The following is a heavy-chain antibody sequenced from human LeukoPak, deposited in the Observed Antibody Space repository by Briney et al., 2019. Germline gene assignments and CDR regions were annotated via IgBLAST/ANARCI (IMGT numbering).Heavy chain of an antibody. CDR3: ARGASYSAY. J-gene: IGHJ4*02. Sequence: SETLSLTCTVSGGSINSYYWSWTRQSPGKGLEWIGYIHYSGSTNYNPSLESRVTISVDTSKNQFSLKLSSVTAADTAVYSCARGASYSAYWGQGTLVTVSS. CDR2: IHYSGST. V-gene: IGHV4-59*01. CDR1: GGSINSYY.